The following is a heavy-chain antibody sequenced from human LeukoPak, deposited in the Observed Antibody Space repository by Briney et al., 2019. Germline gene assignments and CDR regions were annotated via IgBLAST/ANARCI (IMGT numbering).Heavy chain of an antibody. Sequence: GGSLRLSRAASGFTFSSYAMSWVRQAPGKGLEWVSAISGSGGSTYYADSVKGRFTISRDNSKNTLYLQMNSLRAEDTAVYYCAKAQITIFGVVTALTYWGQGTLVTVSS. D-gene: IGHD3-3*01. V-gene: IGHV3-23*01. CDR1: GFTFSSYA. J-gene: IGHJ4*02. CDR2: ISGSGGST. CDR3: AKAQITIFGVVTALTY.